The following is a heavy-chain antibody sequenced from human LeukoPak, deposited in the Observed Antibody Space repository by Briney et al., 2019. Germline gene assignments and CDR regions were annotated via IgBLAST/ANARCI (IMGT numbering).Heavy chain of an antibody. CDR2: IRAYNGNT. CDR1: GYTFTSYG. V-gene: IGHV1-18*01. CDR3: ARGPASLYGSSWTFDY. Sequence: GASVKVSCKASGYTFTSYGISWVRQAPGQGLEWMGWIRAYNGNTNYAQKLQGRVTMTTDTSTSTAYMELRSLRSDDTAVYYCARGPASLYGSSWTFDYWGQGTLVTVSS. J-gene: IGHJ4*02. D-gene: IGHD6-13*01.